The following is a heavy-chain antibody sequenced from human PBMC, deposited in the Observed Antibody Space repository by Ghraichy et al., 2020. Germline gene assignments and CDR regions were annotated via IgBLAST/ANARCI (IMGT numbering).Heavy chain of an antibody. CDR3: AGEAIQA. Sequence: SETLSLTCAVSGVSFIDFDWCWIRQVPGKGLEWIGEFSHSGGPTYNPSLTGRVSMSVDTSKSHFSLNLRNVTAADTAVYYCAGEAIQAWGPGSVVTVSS. CDR2: FSHSGGP. J-gene: IGHJ5*02. CDR1: GVSFIDFD. V-gene: IGHV4-34*01. D-gene: IGHD3-3*01.